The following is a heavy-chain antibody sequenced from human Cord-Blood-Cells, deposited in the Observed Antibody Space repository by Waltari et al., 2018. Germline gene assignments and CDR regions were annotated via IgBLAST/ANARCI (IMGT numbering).Heavy chain of an antibody. V-gene: IGHV4-34*01. J-gene: IGHJ2*01. CDR2: INHSGST. Sequence: QVQLQQWGAGLLKPSETLSLTCAVYGGSFSGYYWSWIRQPPGKGLEWIGEINHSGSTNYNPSLKCRVTISVDTSKNQFSLKLSSVTAADTAVYYCARGGLFERDFDLWGRGTLVTVSS. CDR1: GGSFSGYY. D-gene: IGHD3-9*01. CDR3: ARGGLFERDFDL.